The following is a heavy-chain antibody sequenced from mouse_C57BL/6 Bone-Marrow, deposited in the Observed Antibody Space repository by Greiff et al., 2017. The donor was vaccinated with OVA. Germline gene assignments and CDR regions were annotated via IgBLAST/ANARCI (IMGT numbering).Heavy chain of an antibody. J-gene: IGHJ2*01. CDR2: IYPRSGNT. D-gene: IGHD2-5*01. CDR1: GYTFTSYG. V-gene: IGHV1-81*01. CDR3: ASKKDYSNYEIDY. Sequence: VQLQQSGAELARPGASVKLSCKASGYTFTSYGISWVKQRTGQGLEWIGEIYPRSGNTYYNEKFKGKATLTADKSSSTAYMELRSLTSEDSAVYFCASKKDYSNYEIDYWGKGTTLTVSS.